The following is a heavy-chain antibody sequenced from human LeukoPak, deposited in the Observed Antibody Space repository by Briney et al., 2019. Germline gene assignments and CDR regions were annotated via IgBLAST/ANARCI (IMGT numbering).Heavy chain of an antibody. CDR1: GFIFGDYA. CDR2: IIRKAYGATT. V-gene: IGHV3-49*04. Sequence: GGSLRLSCTVSGFIFGDYAMSWVRQAPGKGLEWVGFIIRKAYGATTEYAASVKGRFTISRDDSKSIAYLQMNSLKTEDTAVYYCTRGGDGYNYNWGPLDYWGQGTLVTVSS. CDR3: TRGGDGYNYNWGPLDY. D-gene: IGHD5-24*01. J-gene: IGHJ4*02.